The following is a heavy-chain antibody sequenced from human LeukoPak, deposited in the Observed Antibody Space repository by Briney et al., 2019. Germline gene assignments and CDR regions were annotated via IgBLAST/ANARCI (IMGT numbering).Heavy chain of an antibody. V-gene: IGHV3-11*04. CDR3: ARDPFYCSSTSCYSYFDY. J-gene: IGHJ4*02. CDR2: ISSSGSTI. Sequence: GGSLRLSCAASGFTFSDYYMSWIRQAPGKGLEWVSYISSSGSTIYYADSVKGRFTISRDNAKNSLYLQMNSLRAEDTAVHYCARDPFYCSSTSCYSYFDYWGQGTLVTVSS. D-gene: IGHD2-2*02. CDR1: GFTFSDYY.